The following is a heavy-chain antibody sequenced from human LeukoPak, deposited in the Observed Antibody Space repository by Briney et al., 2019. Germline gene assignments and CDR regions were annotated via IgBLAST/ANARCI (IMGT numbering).Heavy chain of an antibody. V-gene: IGHV4-59*12. CDR2: IYYSGST. CDR3: ARRGYDFWSGYYHY. J-gene: IGHJ4*02. D-gene: IGHD3-3*01. Sequence: SETLSLTCTVSGGSISSYYWSRIRQPPGKGLEWIGYIYYSGSTNYNPSLKSRVTISVDTSKNQFSLKLSSVTAADTAVYYCARRGYDFWSGYYHYWGQGTLVTVSS. CDR1: GGSISSYY.